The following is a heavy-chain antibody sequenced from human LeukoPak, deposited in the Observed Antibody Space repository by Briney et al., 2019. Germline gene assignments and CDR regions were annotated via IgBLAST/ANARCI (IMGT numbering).Heavy chain of an antibody. D-gene: IGHD2-2*02. CDR2: IYYSGTA. J-gene: IGHJ4*02. V-gene: IGHV4-59*08. CDR3: ACYSSPGGWGVFDY. CDR1: GGSIRSYY. Sequence: SETLSLTCTVPGGSIRSYYWSWIRQPPGKGLEWIGYIYYSGTAKYNPSLKSRVSISLDTSRNQFSLKLTSVTAADTALYYCACYSSPGGWGVFDYWGQGTLVTVSS.